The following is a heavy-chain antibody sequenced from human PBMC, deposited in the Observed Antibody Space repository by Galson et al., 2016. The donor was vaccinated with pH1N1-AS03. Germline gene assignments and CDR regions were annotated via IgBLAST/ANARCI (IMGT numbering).Heavy chain of an antibody. CDR3: ARDSVSGGTYYYGMDV. V-gene: IGHV3-30*01. Sequence: SLRLSCAASGVIVSTYAMHWVRQAPGKGLEWLAVTSHDGRNKYYADSVKGRITISRDNSKNTLFVQMDSLRVEDTAVYYCARDSVSGGTYYYGMDVWGQGTTVTVSS. CDR2: TSHDGRNK. J-gene: IGHJ6*02. CDR1: GVIVSTYA. D-gene: IGHD6-13*01.